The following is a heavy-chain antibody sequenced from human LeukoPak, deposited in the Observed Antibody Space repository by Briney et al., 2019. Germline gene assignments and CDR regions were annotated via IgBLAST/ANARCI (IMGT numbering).Heavy chain of an antibody. V-gene: IGHV3-48*01. D-gene: IGHD4-17*01. Sequence: GGSLRLSCAASGFTFSSYSMNWVRQAPGKGLDWVSYISSSSSTIYYADSVKGRFTISRDNAKNSLYLQMNSLRAEDTAVYYCARDYGDYSSLYFDYWGQGTLVTVSS. CDR3: ARDYGDYSSLYFDY. CDR1: GFTFSSYS. CDR2: ISSSSSTI. J-gene: IGHJ4*02.